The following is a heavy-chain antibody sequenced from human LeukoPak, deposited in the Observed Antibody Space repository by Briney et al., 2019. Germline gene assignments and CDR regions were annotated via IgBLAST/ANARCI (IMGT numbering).Heavy chain of an antibody. CDR1: GFTFSSYW. J-gene: IGHJ5*02. CDR2: ISGSGGST. V-gene: IGHV3-23*01. Sequence: GGSLRLSCAASGFTFSSYWMSWVRQAPGKGLEWVSAISGSGGSTYYADSVKGRFTISRDNSKNTLYLQMNSLRAEDTAVYYCAKDYYGSGIYYHSWIDPWGQGTLVTVSS. D-gene: IGHD3-10*01. CDR3: AKDYYGSGIYYHSWIDP.